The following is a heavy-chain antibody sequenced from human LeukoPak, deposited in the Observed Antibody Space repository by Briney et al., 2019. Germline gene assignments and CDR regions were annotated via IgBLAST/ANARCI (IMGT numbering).Heavy chain of an antibody. CDR2: ISSSGTYL. J-gene: IGHJ4*02. CDR3: ARGLFGVINPTDY. Sequence: PGGSLRLSCAASGFTFSNYAMHWVRQAPGKGLEWVSSISSSGTYLYYADSVKGRFTISRDNAKDSLYLQMNSLRVEDTAVYFCARGLFGVINPTDYWGQGTLVTVSS. CDR1: GFTFSNYA. V-gene: IGHV3-21*01. D-gene: IGHD3-3*01.